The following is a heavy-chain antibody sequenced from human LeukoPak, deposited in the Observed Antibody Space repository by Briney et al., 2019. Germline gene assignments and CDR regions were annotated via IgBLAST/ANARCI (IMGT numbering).Heavy chain of an antibody. J-gene: IGHJ6*03. V-gene: IGHV3-43D*03. D-gene: IGHD3-10*01. CDR3: AKDKAQGRGYYYYYYMDV. CDR1: GFTFYDYA. CDR2: ISWDGGST. Sequence: GGSLRLSCAASGFTFYDYAMHWGRQAPGKGLEWVSLISWDGGSTYYADSVKGRFNISRDNSKTSLYLQMNSLRAEDTALYYCAKDKAQGRGYYYYYYMDVWGKGTTVTVSS.